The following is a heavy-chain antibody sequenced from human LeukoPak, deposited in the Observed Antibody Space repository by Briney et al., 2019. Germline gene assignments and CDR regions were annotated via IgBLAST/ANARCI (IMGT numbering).Heavy chain of an antibody. CDR2: ISWNSANI. D-gene: IGHD1-1*01. CDR3: ARDWNLGY. J-gene: IGHJ4*02. V-gene: IGHV3-9*01. CDR1: GFTFDDYA. Sequence: GGSLRLSCAASGFTFDDYAMHWVRQVPGKGLEWVSGISWNSANIGYADSVKGRFTISRDNAKNSLFLQMNSLRAEDTALYYCARDWNLGYWGQGTLVTVSS.